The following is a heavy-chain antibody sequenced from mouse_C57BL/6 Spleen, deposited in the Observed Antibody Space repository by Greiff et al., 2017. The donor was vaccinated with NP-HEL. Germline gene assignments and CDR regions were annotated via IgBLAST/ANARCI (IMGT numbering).Heavy chain of an antibody. CDR3: AREDGNFYFDY. CDR2: ISYDGSN. J-gene: IGHJ2*01. V-gene: IGHV3-6*01. D-gene: IGHD2-3*01. CDR1: GYSITSGYY. Sequence: EVQLQKSGPGLVKPSQSLSLTCSVTGYSITSGYYWNWIRQFPGNKLEWMGYISYDGSNNYNPSLKNRISITRDTSKNQFFLKLNSVTTEDTATYYCAREDGNFYFDYWGQGTTLTVSS.